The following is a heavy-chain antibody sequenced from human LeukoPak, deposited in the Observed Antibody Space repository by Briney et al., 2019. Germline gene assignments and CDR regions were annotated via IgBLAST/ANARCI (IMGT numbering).Heavy chain of an antibody. CDR2: IYYDGSNK. CDR3: ANDYRSGSFHDF. Sequence: VGSLRLSCAASGLTFRNYGMHWVRQAPGKGLEWVAFIYYDGSNKYYVDSVKGRFTISRDNSKNTLYLQMSSLRVDDTAVYYCANDYRSGSFHDFWGHGILVTVAS. CDR1: GLTFRNYG. V-gene: IGHV3-30*02. D-gene: IGHD3-10*01. J-gene: IGHJ4*01.